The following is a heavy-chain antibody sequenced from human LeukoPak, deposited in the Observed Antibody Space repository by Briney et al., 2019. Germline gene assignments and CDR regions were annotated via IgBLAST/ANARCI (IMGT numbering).Heavy chain of an antibody. CDR2: IYHSGST. CDR1: GGPISSSSW. Sequence: NPSETLSLTCAVPGGPISSSSWWRWVCPPPGKGLEWIGEIYHSGSTNYNPSLKSRVTISVDKSKNQFSLKLSSVAAADTAVYYCARGVDYYGVWGQGTLVTVSS. CDR3: ARGVDYYGV. J-gene: IGHJ4*02. D-gene: IGHD3-10*01. V-gene: IGHV4-4*02.